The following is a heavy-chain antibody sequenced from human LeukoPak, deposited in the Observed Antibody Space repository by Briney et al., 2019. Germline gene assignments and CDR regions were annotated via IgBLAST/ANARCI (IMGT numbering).Heavy chain of an antibody. D-gene: IGHD3-10*01. CDR2: INHSGST. Sequence: PSETLSLTCAVYGGSCSGYYWSWIRQPPGKGLEWIGEINHSGSTNYNPSLKSRVTISVDTSKNQFSLKLSSVTAADTAVYYCARGGMVRGVTRWFDPWGQGTLVTVSS. V-gene: IGHV4-34*01. CDR1: GGSCSGYY. J-gene: IGHJ5*02. CDR3: ARGGMVRGVTRWFDP.